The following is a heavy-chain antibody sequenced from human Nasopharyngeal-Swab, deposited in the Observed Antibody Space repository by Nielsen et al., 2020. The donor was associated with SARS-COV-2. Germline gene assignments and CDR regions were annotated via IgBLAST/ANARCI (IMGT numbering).Heavy chain of an antibody. Sequence: WVRQAPGQGLEWMGGIIPIFGTANYAQKFQGRVTITADEPTRTAYMELSSLRSEDTAMYYCAREGAHYYDSSGYFSHDYWGQGTLVTVSS. V-gene: IGHV1-69*01. CDR3: AREGAHYYDSSGYFSHDY. D-gene: IGHD3-22*01. J-gene: IGHJ4*02. CDR2: IIPIFGTA.